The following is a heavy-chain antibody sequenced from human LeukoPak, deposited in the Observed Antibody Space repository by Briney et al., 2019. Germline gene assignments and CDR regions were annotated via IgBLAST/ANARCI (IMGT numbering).Heavy chain of an antibody. Sequence: SETLSLTCTVSGGSISSYYWSWIRQPPGKGLEWIGYIYYSGSTNYNLSLKSRVTISVDTSKNQFSLKLSSVTAADTAVYYCARVYSYGSIDYWGQGTLVTVSS. CDR1: GGSISSYY. CDR3: ARVYSYGSIDY. V-gene: IGHV4-59*01. CDR2: IYYSGST. J-gene: IGHJ4*02. D-gene: IGHD5-18*01.